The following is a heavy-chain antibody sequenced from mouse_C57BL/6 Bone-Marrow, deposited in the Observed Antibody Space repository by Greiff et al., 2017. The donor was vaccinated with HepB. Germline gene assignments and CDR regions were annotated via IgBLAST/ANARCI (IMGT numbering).Heavy chain of an antibody. Sequence: DVMLVESGGGLVKPGGSLKLSCAASGFTFSDYGMHWVRQAPEKGLEWVAYISSGSSTIYYADTVKGRFTISRDNAKNTLFLQMTSLRSEDTAMYYCARLKLGDAMDYWGQGTSVTVSS. J-gene: IGHJ4*01. CDR1: GFTFSDYG. CDR2: ISSGSSTI. D-gene: IGHD4-1*01. V-gene: IGHV5-17*01. CDR3: ARLKLGDAMDY.